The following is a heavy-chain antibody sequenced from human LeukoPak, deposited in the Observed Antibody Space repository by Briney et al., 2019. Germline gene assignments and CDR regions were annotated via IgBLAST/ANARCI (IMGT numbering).Heavy chain of an antibody. J-gene: IGHJ4*02. CDR3: ARHDFDFWSGHFGTMFDY. D-gene: IGHD3-3*01. CDR2: IYTSGNT. V-gene: IGHV4-61*02. CDR1: GDSISSGSYY. Sequence: SETLSLTCTVSGDSISSGSYYWSWIRQPAGKGLEWIGRIYTSGNTYYNPSLKSRVTISVDTSKNQFSLKLSSVTAADTAVYYCARHDFDFWSGHFGTMFDYWGLGTLVTVSS.